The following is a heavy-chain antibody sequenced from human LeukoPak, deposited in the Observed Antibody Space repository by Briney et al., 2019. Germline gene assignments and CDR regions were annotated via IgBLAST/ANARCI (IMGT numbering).Heavy chain of an antibody. V-gene: IGHV4-31*03. D-gene: IGHD3-9*01. CDR3: ARHAVQMYYDILTGYYPPNFDY. CDR1: GGSISSGGYY. Sequence: SQTLSLTCTVSGGSISSGGYYWSWIRQHPGKGLEWIGYIYYSGSTYYNPSLKSRVTISVDTSKNQFSLKLSSVTAADTAVYYCARHAVQMYYDILTGYYPPNFDYWGQGTLVTVSS. J-gene: IGHJ4*02. CDR2: IYYSGST.